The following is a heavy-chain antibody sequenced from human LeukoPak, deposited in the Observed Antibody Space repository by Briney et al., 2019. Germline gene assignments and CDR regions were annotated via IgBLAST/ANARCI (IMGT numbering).Heavy chain of an antibody. CDR1: AFTFVDYA. CDR2: ISGDGGST. V-gene: IGHV3-43*02. J-gene: IGHJ4*02. CDR3: AKDILLTAMIDY. Sequence: GGSLTLSCAASAFTFVDYAMHWVRQAPGKGLEWVSLISGDGGSTYYADSVKGRFINSRDNSKNSLYLHMNSLRTEDTALYYCAKDILLTAMIDYWGQGTLVTVSS. D-gene: IGHD5-18*01.